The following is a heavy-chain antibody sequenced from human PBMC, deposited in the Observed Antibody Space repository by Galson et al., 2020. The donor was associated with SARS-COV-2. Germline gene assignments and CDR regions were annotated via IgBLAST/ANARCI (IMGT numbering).Heavy chain of an antibody. D-gene: IGHD6-19*01. J-gene: IGHJ6*02. CDR3: ARDLKPGIAVAGTDYYYYYGMDV. CDR1: GFTFSDYY. CDR2: ISSSSSST. V-gene: IGHV3-11*06. Sequence: GESLKISCAASGFTFSDYYMSWIRQAPGKGLEWVSYISSSSSSTNYADSVKGRFTISRDNAKNSLYLQMNSLRAEDTAVYYCARDLKPGIAVAGTDYYYYYGMDVWGQGTTVTVSS.